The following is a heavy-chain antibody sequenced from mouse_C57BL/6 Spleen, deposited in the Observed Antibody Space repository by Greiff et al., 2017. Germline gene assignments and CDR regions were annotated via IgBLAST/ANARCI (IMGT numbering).Heavy chain of an antibody. CDR3: ASRGGPKDFDY. CDR2: IDPSDSYT. CDR1: GYTFTSYW. Sequence: VQLQQPGAELVRPGTSVKLSCKASGYTFTSYWMHWVKQRPGQGLEWIGVIDPSDSYTNYNQKFKGKATLTVYKSSSTAYMQLSSLTSEDSAVYYCASRGGPKDFDYWGQGTTLTVSS. J-gene: IGHJ2*01. V-gene: IGHV1-59*01.